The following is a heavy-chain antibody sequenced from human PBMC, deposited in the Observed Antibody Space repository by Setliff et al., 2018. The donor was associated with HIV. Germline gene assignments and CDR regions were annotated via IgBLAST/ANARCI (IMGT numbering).Heavy chain of an antibody. Sequence: ASVKVSCKASGYTFSSNYMHWVRQAPGQGLEWMGIINPSGGSTSYAQKFQGRVTMTRDTSTSTVYMELSSLRSEDTAVYYCAREVVVTGHGYYFDYWGQGTLVTVSS. D-gene: IGHD2-21*02. CDR1: GYTFSSNY. V-gene: IGHV1-46*01. CDR3: AREVVVTGHGYYFDY. CDR2: INPSGGST. J-gene: IGHJ4*02.